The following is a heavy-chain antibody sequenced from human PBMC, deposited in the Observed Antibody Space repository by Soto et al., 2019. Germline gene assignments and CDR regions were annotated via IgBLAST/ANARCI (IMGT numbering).Heavy chain of an antibody. Sequence: GASVKVSCKASGYTFTGYYMHWVRQAPGQGLEWMGWINPNSGGTNYAQKFQGWVTMTRDTSISTAYMELSRLRSDDTAVYYCARGPSQLKGYCSSTSCYENWFDPWGQGTLVTVSS. J-gene: IGHJ5*02. CDR2: INPNSGGT. V-gene: IGHV1-2*04. CDR1: GYTFTGYY. CDR3: ARGPSQLKGYCSSTSCYENWFDP. D-gene: IGHD2-2*01.